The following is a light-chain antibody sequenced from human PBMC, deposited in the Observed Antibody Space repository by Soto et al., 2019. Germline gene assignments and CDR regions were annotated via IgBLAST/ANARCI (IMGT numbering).Light chain of an antibody. CDR1: SGHSSYI. J-gene: IGLJ7*01. CDR3: ETWDSNTAV. Sequence: QSVLTQSSSASASLGSSVKLTCTLSSGHSSYIIAWHQQQPGKAPWYLMKLEGSGSYNKGSGVPDRFSGSSSGADRYLTISNLQSEDEADYYCETWDSNTAVFGGGTQLTVL. CDR2: LEGSGSY. V-gene: IGLV4-60*03.